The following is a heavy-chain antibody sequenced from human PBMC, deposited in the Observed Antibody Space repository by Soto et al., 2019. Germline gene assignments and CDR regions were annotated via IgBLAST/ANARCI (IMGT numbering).Heavy chain of an antibody. CDR3: ASSYCGSWFGSNYYYYGMDV. V-gene: IGHV1-3*01. CDR2: INAGNGNT. D-gene: IGHD6-13*01. Sequence: QVQLVQSGAEVKKPGASVKVSCKASGYTFTSYAMHRVRQAPGQRLEWMGWINAGNGNTKYSQKFQGRVTITRDTSASTAYMELSSLRSEDTAVYYCASSYCGSWFGSNYYYYGMDVWGQGTTVTVSS. CDR1: GYTFTSYA. J-gene: IGHJ6*02.